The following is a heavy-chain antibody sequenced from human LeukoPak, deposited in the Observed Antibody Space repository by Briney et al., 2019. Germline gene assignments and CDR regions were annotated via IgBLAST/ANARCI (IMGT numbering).Heavy chain of an antibody. J-gene: IGHJ6*03. CDR3: ARDAQLTRVVAATYYYYYYMDV. CDR1: GGSISSYY. D-gene: IGHD2-15*01. Sequence: SETLSLTCTVSGGSISSYYWSWLRQPAGKGLEWIGRIYTSGSTNYNPSLKSRVTMSVDTSKNQFSLKLSSVTAADTAVYYCARDAQLTRVVAATYYYYYYMDVWGRGTTVTVSS. V-gene: IGHV4-4*07. CDR2: IYTSGST.